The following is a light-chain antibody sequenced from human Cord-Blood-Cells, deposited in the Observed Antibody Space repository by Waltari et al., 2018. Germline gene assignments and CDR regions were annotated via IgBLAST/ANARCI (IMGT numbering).Light chain of an antibody. J-gene: IGLJ3*02. CDR3: SSYTSSSTWV. CDR1: SSDVGVYNY. Sequence: QSALTQPASVSGSPGQSITISCTGTSSDVGVYNYVSWYQQHPGKAPKRMIYDVSKRPSGVSNRFSGSKSGNTASLTISGLQAEDEADYYCSSYTSSSTWVFGGGTKLTVL. V-gene: IGLV2-14*01. CDR2: DVS.